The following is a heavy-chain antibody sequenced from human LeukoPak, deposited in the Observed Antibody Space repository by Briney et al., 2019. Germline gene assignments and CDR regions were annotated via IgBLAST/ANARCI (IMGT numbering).Heavy chain of an antibody. V-gene: IGHV1-46*01. CDR2: INPSGGST. Sequence: ASVKVSCKSSGYTFTSYYMYWVRQAPGQGLEWMGIINPSGGSTSYAQKFQGRVTMTRDTSTSTVYMELSSLRSEDTAVYYCARDSGMVRGTVDYWGQGTLITVSS. CDR1: GYTFTSYY. J-gene: IGHJ4*02. D-gene: IGHD3-10*01. CDR3: ARDSGMVRGTVDY.